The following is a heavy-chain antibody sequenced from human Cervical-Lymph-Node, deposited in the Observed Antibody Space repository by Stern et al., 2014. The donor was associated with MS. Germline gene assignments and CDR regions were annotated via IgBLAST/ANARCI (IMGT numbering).Heavy chain of an antibody. CDR1: GASLSTFS. Sequence: VHLVESGAEVRKPGSSVKVSCKASGASLSTFSISWVRQVPRQGLEWLGGIIPLFNTANYAQRFQDRVTITADKTTNTVYLELRSLISEDTAVYYCARDPPEMTKPPHNKGVDAWGQGTTVTVSS. J-gene: IGHJ6*02. D-gene: IGHD5-24*01. V-gene: IGHV1-69*06. CDR2: IIPLFNTA. CDR3: ARDPPEMTKPPHNKGVDA.